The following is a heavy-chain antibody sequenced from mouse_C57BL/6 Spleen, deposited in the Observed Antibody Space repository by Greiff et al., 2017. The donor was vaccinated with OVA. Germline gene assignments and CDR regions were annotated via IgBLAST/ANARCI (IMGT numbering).Heavy chain of an antibody. V-gene: IGHV1-18*01. CDR3: ARSDYDGPWLDD. CDR2: INPDNGGT. J-gene: IGHJ3*01. CDR1: GYTFPDSN. D-gene: IGHD2-4*01. Sequence: EVQLHQSGPELVKPGASVKIPCKASGYTFPDSNMAWVKQSHGKSLEWIGIINPDNGGTNYNQKLKGKATLTVDKSSSTAYMELRSLTSEDTAVYYCARSDYDGPWLDDWGQGTLVTVSA.